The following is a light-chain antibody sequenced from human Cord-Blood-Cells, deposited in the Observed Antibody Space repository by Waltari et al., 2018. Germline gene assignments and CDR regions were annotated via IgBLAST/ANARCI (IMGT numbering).Light chain of an antibody. CDR2: KAS. V-gene: IGKV1-5*03. CDR1: QSISSW. Sequence: DIQMTQSPSTLSASVGDRVTITCRASQSISSWLAWYQQKPGKAPKLLIYKASSLECGVPSRFSSSGSGTEFTLTISSLQPDDFATYYCQQYNSYPYTFGQGTKLEIK. CDR3: QQYNSYPYT. J-gene: IGKJ2*01.